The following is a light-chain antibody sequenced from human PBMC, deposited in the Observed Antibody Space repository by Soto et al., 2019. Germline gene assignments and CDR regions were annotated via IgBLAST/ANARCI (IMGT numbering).Light chain of an antibody. CDR3: QQRSNWPPT. CDR1: QSVSSY. V-gene: IGKV3-11*01. CDR2: DAS. J-gene: IGKJ1*01. Sequence: EIVXTXXPXTLSLSPGERATLSCRASQSVSSYLAWYQQKPGQAPRLLIYDASNRATGIPARFSGSGSGTDFTLTISSLEPEDFAVYYCQQRSNWPPTFGQGTKVEIK.